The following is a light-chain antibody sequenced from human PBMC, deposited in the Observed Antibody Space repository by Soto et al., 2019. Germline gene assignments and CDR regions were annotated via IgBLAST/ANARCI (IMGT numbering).Light chain of an antibody. CDR2: DVS. CDR1: QSIAAS. Sequence: DVQMTQSPSALSASVGDTVTITCRASQSIAASLAWYQHKPGEAPKLLIYDVSSLETGVPSRFSGSGSGTEFSLTIRGLQPDDFATYYRQQYDYSRTFGQGTKVDIK. V-gene: IGKV1-5*01. CDR3: QQYDYSRT. J-gene: IGKJ1*01.